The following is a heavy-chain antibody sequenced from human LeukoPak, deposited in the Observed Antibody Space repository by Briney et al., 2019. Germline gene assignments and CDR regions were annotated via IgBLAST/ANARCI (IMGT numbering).Heavy chain of an antibody. CDR1: GFTINTFT. Sequence: PGGSLRLSCAAPGFTINTFTMNWVRQAPGKGLESVSTIRGAEGGTYYADSVKGRFTISRDNFENTLYLQMNYLREEDTALYYCAKAFSSGWSPFDYWGQGALVTVSS. CDR3: AKAFSSGWSPFDY. CDR2: IRGAEGGT. D-gene: IGHD6-19*01. J-gene: IGHJ4*02. V-gene: IGHV3-23*01.